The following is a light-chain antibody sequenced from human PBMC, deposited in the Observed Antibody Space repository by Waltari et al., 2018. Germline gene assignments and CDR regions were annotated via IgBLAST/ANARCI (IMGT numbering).Light chain of an antibody. J-gene: IGKJ1*01. CDR2: GAY. CDR1: QDIRND. Sequence: AIQMTQSPSSLSASVGDRVTITCRASQDIRNDLGWYQQKPGKAPKRLIYGAYSLQTGVPSILSGSGAGTDFTLTINSLQPEDFATYYCLQDYTDPWTFGPGTKVEIK. CDR3: LQDYTDPWT. V-gene: IGKV1-6*01.